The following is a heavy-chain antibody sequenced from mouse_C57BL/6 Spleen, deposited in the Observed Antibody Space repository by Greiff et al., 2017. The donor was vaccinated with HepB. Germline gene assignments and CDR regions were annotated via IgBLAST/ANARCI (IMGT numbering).Heavy chain of an antibody. Sequence: EVKLLESGAELVRPGASVKLSCTASGFNIKDDYMHWVKQRPEQGLEWIGWIDPENGDTEYASKFQGKATITADTSSNTAYLQLSSLTSEDTAVYYCTTSGHMVTTGPAWFAYWGQGTLVTVSA. V-gene: IGHV14-4*01. J-gene: IGHJ3*01. CDR1: GFNIKDDY. CDR2: IDPENGDT. CDR3: TTSGHMVTTGPAWFAY. D-gene: IGHD2-2*01.